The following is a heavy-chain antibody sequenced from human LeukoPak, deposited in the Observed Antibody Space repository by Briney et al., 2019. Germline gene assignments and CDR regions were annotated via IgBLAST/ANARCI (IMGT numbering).Heavy chain of an antibody. Sequence: PGGSLRLSCAASGFAFGSYTMIWVRQAPGKGLDWVSAISDSGGTIYYAGSVKGRFTISRDNSKNTLFLQINSLRAEDTAVYYCAKDPWGIVVPTDAFDIWGQGTMVTVSS. CDR2: ISDSGGTI. J-gene: IGHJ3*02. CDR3: AKDPWGIVVPTDAFDI. CDR1: GFAFGSYT. D-gene: IGHD2-15*01. V-gene: IGHV3-23*01.